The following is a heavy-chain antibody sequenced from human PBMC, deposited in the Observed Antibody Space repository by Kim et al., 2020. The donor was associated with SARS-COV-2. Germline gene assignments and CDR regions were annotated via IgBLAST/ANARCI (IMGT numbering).Heavy chain of an antibody. D-gene: IGHD3-10*01. CDR2: ISSSSSYI. Sequence: GGSLRLSCAASGFTFSSYSMNWVRQAPGKGLEWVSSISSSSSYIYYADSVKGRFTISRDNAKNSLYLQMNSLRAEDTAVYYCARGGSGSRRFDPWGQGTLVTVSS. J-gene: IGHJ5*02. CDR1: GFTFSSYS. V-gene: IGHV3-21*01. CDR3: ARGGSGSRRFDP.